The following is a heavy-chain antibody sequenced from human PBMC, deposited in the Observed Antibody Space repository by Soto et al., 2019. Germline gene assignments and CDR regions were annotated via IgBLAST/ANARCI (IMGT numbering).Heavy chain of an antibody. J-gene: IGHJ6*02. Sequence: ASVKVSCKASGYTFTSYGISWVRQAPGQGLEWMGWISAYNGNTNYAQKLQGRVTMTTDTSTSTAYMELRSLRSDDTAVYYCERGVGYYESSGYYDGQSKTNGMDVWGQGTPVAVSS. V-gene: IGHV1-18*01. CDR1: GYTFTSYG. D-gene: IGHD3-22*01. CDR2: ISAYNGNT. CDR3: ERGVGYYESSGYYDGQSKTNGMDV.